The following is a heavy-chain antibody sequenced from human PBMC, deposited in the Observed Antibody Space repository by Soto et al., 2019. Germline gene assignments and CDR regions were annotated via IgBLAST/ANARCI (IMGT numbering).Heavy chain of an antibody. D-gene: IGHD3-10*01. CDR2: IYYSGST. CDR3: ARRSRGYLYYFDY. J-gene: IGHJ4*02. V-gene: IGHV4-59*04. CDR1: GGSISSYY. Sequence: SETLSLTCTVSGGSISSYYLSWIRQPPGKGLEWIGYIYYSGSTYYNPSLKSRVTISVDTSKNQFSLKLSSVTAADTAVYYCARRSRGYLYYFDYWGQGTLVTVSS.